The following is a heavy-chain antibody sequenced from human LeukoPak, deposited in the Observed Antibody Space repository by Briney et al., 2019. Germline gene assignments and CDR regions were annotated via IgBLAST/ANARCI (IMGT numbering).Heavy chain of an antibody. V-gene: IGHV1-69*13. Sequence: GASVKVSCKASGYTFTSYGISWVRQAPGQGLEWMGGIIPIFGTANYAQKFQGRVTITADESTSTAYMELSSLRSEDTAVYYCARGRAYYDMPDYFDYWGQGTLVTVSS. CDR3: ARGRAYYDMPDYFDY. J-gene: IGHJ4*02. CDR1: GYTFTSYG. D-gene: IGHD3-22*01. CDR2: IIPIFGTA.